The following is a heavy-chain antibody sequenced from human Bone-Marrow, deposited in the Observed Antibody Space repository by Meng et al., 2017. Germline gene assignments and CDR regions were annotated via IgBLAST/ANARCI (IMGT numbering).Heavy chain of an antibody. V-gene: IGHV3-11*01. D-gene: IGHD2/OR15-2a*01. CDR1: GFTFSDYY. J-gene: IGHJ6*02. Sequence: LKISCAASGFTFSDYYMSWIRQAPGKGLEWVSYISSSGSTIYYADSVKGRFTISRDNAKNSLYLQMNSLRAEDTAVYYCARDCNDYYGMDVWGQGTTVTGAS. CDR3: ARDCNDYYGMDV. CDR2: ISSSGSTI.